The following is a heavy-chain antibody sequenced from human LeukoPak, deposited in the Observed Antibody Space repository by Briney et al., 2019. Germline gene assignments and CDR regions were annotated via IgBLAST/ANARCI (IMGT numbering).Heavy chain of an antibody. CDR2: INPNSGGT. CDR1: RYTFTGYY. CDR3: VRTYDFWSDVPFDY. D-gene: IGHD3-3*01. J-gene: IGHJ4*02. Sequence: ASVKVSCKTSRYTFTGYYMHWVRQAPGQGLEWMGWINPNSGGTNYAQKFQGRVTMTRDTSISTAYMELSRLRSDDTAVYYCVRTYDFWSDVPFDYWGQGTLVTVSS. V-gene: IGHV1-2*02.